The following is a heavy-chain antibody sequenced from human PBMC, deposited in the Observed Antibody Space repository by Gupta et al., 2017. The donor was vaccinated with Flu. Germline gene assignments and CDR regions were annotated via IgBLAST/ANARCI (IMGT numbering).Heavy chain of an antibody. V-gene: IGHV1-2*04. D-gene: IGHD1-1*01. CDR3: ARDYLETGTGNGMDV. CDR2: INPNSGGT. J-gene: IGHJ6*02. Sequence: QVQLVQSGAEVKKPGASVTVSCQASGYTFTGYYIHWGRQAPGQGLEGMGWINPNSGGTNYAQKLQGWVTMTRDTSISTAYMELSRLRSDDTAVYYCARDYLETGTGNGMDVWGQGTTVTVSS. CDR1: GYTFTGYY.